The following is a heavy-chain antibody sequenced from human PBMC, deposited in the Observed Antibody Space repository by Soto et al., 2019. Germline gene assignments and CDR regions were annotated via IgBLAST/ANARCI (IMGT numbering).Heavy chain of an antibody. CDR3: ATETPVVVPAGGMDV. Sequence: ASETLSLTCTVSGGSISSGGYYWSWLRQHPGKGLEWIGYIYYRGSTYYNPSLKSRVTISVGTSKNQFSLKLSSVTAADTAVYYCATETPVVVPAGGMDVWGQGTTVTVSS. CDR2: IYYRGST. D-gene: IGHD2-2*01. CDR1: GGSISSGGYY. J-gene: IGHJ6*02. V-gene: IGHV4-31*03.